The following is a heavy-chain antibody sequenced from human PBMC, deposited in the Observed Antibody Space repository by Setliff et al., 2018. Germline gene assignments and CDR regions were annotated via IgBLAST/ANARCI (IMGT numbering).Heavy chain of an antibody. CDR3: ARGGTYRYFDY. V-gene: IGHV4-59*01. CDR1: GGPFSGAS. Sequence: SETLSLTCTVSGGPFSGASIWSWIRQPPGKGLEFIGYVYYSGTAKYDPSLESRAIMSVDASKNQISLKLNSMTTADTAVYYCARGGTYRYFDYWGQGTLVTVSS. CDR2: VYYSGTA. J-gene: IGHJ4*02.